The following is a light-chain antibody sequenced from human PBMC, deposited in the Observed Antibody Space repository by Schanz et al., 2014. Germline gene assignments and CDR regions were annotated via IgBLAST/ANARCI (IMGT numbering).Light chain of an antibody. CDR1: QGIRNS. Sequence: DIQMTQSPSSLSASVGDRVTITCRANQGIRNSVAWYQQKPGKVPKLLIYAASTLQSGVPSRFSGSGSGTDFTLTVSSLQPEDVATYYCQQYDSYPLTFGGGTQVKIK. CDR2: AAS. J-gene: IGKJ4*01. V-gene: IGKV1-27*01. CDR3: QQYDSYPLT.